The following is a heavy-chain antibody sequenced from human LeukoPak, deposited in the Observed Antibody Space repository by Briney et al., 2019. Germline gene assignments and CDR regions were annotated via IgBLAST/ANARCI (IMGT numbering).Heavy chain of an antibody. V-gene: IGHV1-69*01. J-gene: IGHJ5*02. CDR1: GCTFSSYA. CDR3: ARDLIAVAGIPWFDP. CDR2: IIPIFGTA. Sequence: GASVKVSCKASGCTFSSYAMSWVRQAPGQGLEWMGGIIPIFGTANYAQKFQGRVTITADESTSTAYMELSSLRSEDTAVYYCARDLIAVAGIPWFDPWGQGTLVTVSS. D-gene: IGHD6-19*01.